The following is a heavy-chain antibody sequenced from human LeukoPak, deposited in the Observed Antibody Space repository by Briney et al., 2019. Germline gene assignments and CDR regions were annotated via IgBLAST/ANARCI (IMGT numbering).Heavy chain of an antibody. CDR3: ARADCSSSTCYLRRSWFDP. V-gene: IGHV3-21*01. CDR1: GFTLSNYG. D-gene: IGHD2-2*01. Sequence: GGSLRLSCAASGFTLSNYGMNWVRQAPGKGLEWVSSISTSSRYIYYKDSVRGRFTISRDDAKNSLYLEMNSLRAEDAAVYYCARADCSSSTCYLRRSWFDPWGQGTLVTVSS. CDR2: ISTSSRYI. J-gene: IGHJ5*02.